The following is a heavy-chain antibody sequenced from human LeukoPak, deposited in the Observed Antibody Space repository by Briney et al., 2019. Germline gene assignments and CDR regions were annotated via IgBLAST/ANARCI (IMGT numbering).Heavy chain of an antibody. Sequence: ASVKVSCKASGYTFTSYGISWVRQAPGQGLEWMGWISAYNGNANYAQKLQGRVTMTTDTSTSTAYMELRSLRSDDTAVYYCARDADYYGSGSYTVGGYWGQGTLVTVSS. CDR1: GYTFTSYG. CDR3: ARDADYYGSGSYTVGGY. D-gene: IGHD3-10*01. CDR2: ISAYNGNA. V-gene: IGHV1-18*01. J-gene: IGHJ4*02.